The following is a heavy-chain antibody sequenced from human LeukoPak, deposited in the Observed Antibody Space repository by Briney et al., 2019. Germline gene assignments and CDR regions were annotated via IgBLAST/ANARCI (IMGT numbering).Heavy chain of an antibody. CDR1: GGSISSSDYY. CDR2: IYYSGNT. D-gene: IGHD2-2*01. J-gene: IGHJ6*02. Sequence: SETLSLTCTVSGGSISSSDYYWGLIRQPPGKGLDLIGCIYYSGNTYYNPSLKSRVTISVDTSKNQFSLKLSSVTAADTAVYYCARDRSTSHYHGMDVWGQGTTVTVSS. V-gene: IGHV4-39*07. CDR3: ARDRSTSHYHGMDV.